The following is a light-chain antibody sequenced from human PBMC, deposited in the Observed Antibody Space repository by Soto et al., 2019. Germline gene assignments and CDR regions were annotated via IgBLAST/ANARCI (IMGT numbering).Light chain of an antibody. J-gene: IGLJ1*01. CDR1: SSDVGSYNL. CDR2: EVS. Sequence: QSALTQPASVSGSPGQSITISCTGTSSDVGSYNLVSWYQQHPGEAPKLMSYEVSKRPSGVSNRFSGSKSGNTASLTIFGLQAEDEADYYCCSYAGSSTYYVFGTGTKLAVL. V-gene: IGLV2-23*02. CDR3: CSYAGSSTYYV.